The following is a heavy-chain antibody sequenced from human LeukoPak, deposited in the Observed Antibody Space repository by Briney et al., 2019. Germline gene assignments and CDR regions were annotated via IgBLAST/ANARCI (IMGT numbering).Heavy chain of an antibody. CDR2: INSDGSST. CDR1: GFTFSSYW. CDR3: ARVAYCSGGSCYEFGGAFDI. V-gene: IGHV3-74*01. J-gene: IGHJ3*02. Sequence: GGSLRLSCAASGFTFSSYWMHWVRQAPGKGLVWVSRINSDGSSTSYADSVKGRFTISRDNAKNTLYLQMNSLRAEDTAVYYCARVAYCSGGSCYEFGGAFDIWGQGTMVTVSS. D-gene: IGHD2-15*01.